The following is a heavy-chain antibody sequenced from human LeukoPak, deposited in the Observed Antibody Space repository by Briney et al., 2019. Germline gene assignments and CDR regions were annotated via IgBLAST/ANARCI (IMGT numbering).Heavy chain of an antibody. D-gene: IGHD1-26*01. J-gene: IGHJ4*02. CDR1: GFTFRNFW. CDR2: ISSDVSST. V-gene: IGHV3-74*01. CDR3: ARGRSGSYYDY. Sequence: PGGSLRLSCAASGFTFRNFWMHWVRQAPGKGLVWVSHISSDVSSTSYADSVKGRFTISGDNAKNTLYLHMNGLRADDTAVYYCARGRSGSYYDYWGQGTLVTVSS.